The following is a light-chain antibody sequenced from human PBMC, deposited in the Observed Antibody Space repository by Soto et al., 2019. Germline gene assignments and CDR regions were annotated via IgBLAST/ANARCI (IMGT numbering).Light chain of an antibody. CDR1: QSVNIY. CDR3: QQRSNWRVT. CDR2: DAS. J-gene: IGKJ4*01. Sequence: EIVLTQSQATLSLSPGERATLSCRASQSVNIYLAWYQQKPGQAPRLLIYDASNRATGIPARFSGSGSGTDFTLTISSLEPEDIAVYYCQQRSNWRVTFGGGTKVEIK. V-gene: IGKV3-11*01.